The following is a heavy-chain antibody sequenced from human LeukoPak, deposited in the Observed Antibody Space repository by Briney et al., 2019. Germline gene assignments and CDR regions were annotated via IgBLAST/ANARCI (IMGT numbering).Heavy chain of an antibody. Sequence: GGSLRLSCAASGFTFSDYYMSWIRQAPGKGLEWVSCISSSSTYTNYADSVKGRFTISRDNAKNSLYLQMNSLRAEDTAVYYCARMYCGGGKCYLSYFDYWGQGTVVTVSS. CDR1: GFTFSDYY. J-gene: IGHJ4*02. V-gene: IGHV3-11*06. D-gene: IGHD2-21*01. CDR2: ISSSSTYT. CDR3: ARMYCGGGKCYLSYFDY.